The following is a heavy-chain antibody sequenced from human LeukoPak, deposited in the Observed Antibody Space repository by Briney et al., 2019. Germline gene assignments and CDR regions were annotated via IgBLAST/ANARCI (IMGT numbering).Heavy chain of an antibody. D-gene: IGHD1-26*01. Sequence: SQTLSLTCIVSAYSISSGYYWGWIRQPPGKGLEWIGSIYHSESTYYNPSLKSRVTISIDTSKNQFSLKLSSVTAADTAIYFCARGKSRGSHIDYWGHGTLVTVSS. J-gene: IGHJ4*01. CDR1: AYSISSGYY. CDR2: IYHSEST. V-gene: IGHV4-38-2*02. CDR3: ARGKSRGSHIDY.